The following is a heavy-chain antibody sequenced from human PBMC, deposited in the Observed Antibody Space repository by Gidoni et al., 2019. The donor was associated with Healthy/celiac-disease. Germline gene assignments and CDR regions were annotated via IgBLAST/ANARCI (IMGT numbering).Heavy chain of an antibody. J-gene: IGHJ3*02. Sequence: QVQLQESGPGLVKPPQPLPLTCTVPGGSSSSGGYYWTWIRQHPGKGLKWIGYIYYSVSTYYNPSLKIRVTISVNTSKNQFSLKLGSVTAAGTAVYYCASRTPVLRYFDWPTPVDAFDIWGQGTMVTVSS. V-gene: IGHV4-31*03. D-gene: IGHD3-9*01. CDR2: IYYSVST. CDR3: ASRTPVLRYFDWPTPVDAFDI. CDR1: GGSSSSGGYY.